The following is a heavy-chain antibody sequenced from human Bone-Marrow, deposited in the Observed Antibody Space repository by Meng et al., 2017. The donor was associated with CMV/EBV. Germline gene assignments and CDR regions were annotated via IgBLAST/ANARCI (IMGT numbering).Heavy chain of an antibody. D-gene: IGHD6-6*01. Sequence: SGGTFSSYAISWVRQAPGQGLEWMGGIIPIFGTANYAQKFQGRVTITTDESTSTAYMELSSLRSDDTAVYYCARDIEYSSSSHAFDIWGQGTMVTVSS. CDR2: IIPIFGTA. CDR3: ARDIEYSSSSHAFDI. J-gene: IGHJ3*02. CDR1: GGTFSSYA. V-gene: IGHV1-69*05.